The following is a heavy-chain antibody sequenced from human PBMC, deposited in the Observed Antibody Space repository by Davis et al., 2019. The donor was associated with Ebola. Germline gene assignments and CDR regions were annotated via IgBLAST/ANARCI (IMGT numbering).Heavy chain of an antibody. V-gene: IGHV3-53*04. J-gene: IGHJ6*02. D-gene: IGHD4/OR15-4a*01. CDR2: IYTGGST. CDR1: GLTLSRNY. CDR3: AKEKDYGNQSIIYYYYGMDV. Sequence: ESLKISCAASGLTLSRNYMRWVPQAPGQGLGWVAAIYTGGSTYYADSVKGRFTNSRHNSKNTLYLQMNSLRAEDTAVYYCAKEKDYGNQSIIYYYYGMDVWGQGTTVTVSS.